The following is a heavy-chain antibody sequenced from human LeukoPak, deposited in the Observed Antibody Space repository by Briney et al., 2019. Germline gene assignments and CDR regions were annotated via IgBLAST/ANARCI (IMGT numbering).Heavy chain of an antibody. J-gene: IGHJ2*01. CDR3: ARATYYYDSSGYYYYWYFDL. CDR1: GGSISSSSYY. CDR2: IYYSGST. D-gene: IGHD3-22*01. V-gene: IGHV4-39*07. Sequence: SETLSLTCTVSGGSISSSSYYWGWIRQPPGKGLEWIGSIYYSGSTYYNPSLKSRVTISVDTSKNQFSLKLSSVTAADTAVYYCARATYYYDSSGYYYYWYFDLWGRGTLVTVSS.